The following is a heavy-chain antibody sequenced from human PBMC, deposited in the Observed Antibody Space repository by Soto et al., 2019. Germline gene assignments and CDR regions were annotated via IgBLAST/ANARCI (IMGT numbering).Heavy chain of an antibody. CDR1: GGTFSSYA. Sequence: GASVKVSCKASGGTFSSYAISWVRQAPGQGLEWMGGIIPIFGTANYAQKFQGRVTITADESTSTAYMELSSLRSEDTAAYYCARDGIPYCSGGSCYFDYWGQGTLVTVSS. D-gene: IGHD2-15*01. V-gene: IGHV1-69*13. CDR3: ARDGIPYCSGGSCYFDY. J-gene: IGHJ4*02. CDR2: IIPIFGTA.